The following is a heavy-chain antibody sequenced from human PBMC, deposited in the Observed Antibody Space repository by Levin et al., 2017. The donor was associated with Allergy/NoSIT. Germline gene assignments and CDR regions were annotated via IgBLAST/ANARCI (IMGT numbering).Heavy chain of an antibody. CDR1: GFTFSSYS. J-gene: IGHJ4*02. V-gene: IGHV3-21*01. Sequence: GESLKISCAASGFTFSSYSMNWVRQAPGKGLEWVSSISSSSSYIYYADSVKGRFTISRDNAKNSLYLQMNSLRAEDTAVYYCAREAEYSFDYWGQGTLVTVSS. D-gene: IGHD1-1*01. CDR2: ISSSSSYI. CDR3: AREAEYSFDY.